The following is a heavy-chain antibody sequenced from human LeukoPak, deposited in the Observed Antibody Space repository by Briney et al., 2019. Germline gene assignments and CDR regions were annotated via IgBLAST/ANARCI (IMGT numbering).Heavy chain of an antibody. V-gene: IGHV1-69*04. CDR2: IIPILGIA. J-gene: IGHJ4*02. CDR1: GGTFSSYA. Sequence: SVKVSCKASGGTFSSYAISWVRQAPGQGREWMGRIIPILGIANYAQKFQGRVTITADKSTSTAYMELSSLRSEDTAVYYCARAKYSGSYYDLDYWGQGTLVTVSS. D-gene: IGHD1-26*01. CDR3: ARAKYSGSYYDLDY.